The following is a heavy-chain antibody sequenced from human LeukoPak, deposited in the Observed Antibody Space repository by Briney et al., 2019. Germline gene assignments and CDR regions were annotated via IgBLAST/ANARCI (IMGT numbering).Heavy chain of an antibody. J-gene: IGHJ3*02. V-gene: IGHV4-59*11. CDR3: ARDPTTVTKGLDI. Sequence: SETLSLTCTVSGDSFSSHYRSWVRQPPGRGLEWIGYVSYIGSTNSNPSLKSRVAISVDTSKTQFSLKLSSVTAADTAVYYCARDPTTVTKGLDIWGQGTMVTVSS. D-gene: IGHD4-17*01. CDR2: VSYIGST. CDR1: GDSFSSHY.